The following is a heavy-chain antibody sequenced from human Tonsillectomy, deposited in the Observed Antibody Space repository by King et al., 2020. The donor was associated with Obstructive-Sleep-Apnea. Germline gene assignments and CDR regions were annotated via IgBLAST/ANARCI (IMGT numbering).Heavy chain of an antibody. Sequence: VQLVESGGGLVQPGGSLRLSCAASGFTVGSNYMSWARQAPGKGLECVSVIYSGGSTYYADSVKGRFTIFRDNSKNTLYLQMNSLRAEDTAVYYCARVVVVVTAIYDYWGQGTLVTVSS. J-gene: IGHJ4*02. V-gene: IGHV3-66*01. D-gene: IGHD2-21*02. CDR2: IYSGGST. CDR3: ARVVVVVTAIYDY. CDR1: GFTVGSNY.